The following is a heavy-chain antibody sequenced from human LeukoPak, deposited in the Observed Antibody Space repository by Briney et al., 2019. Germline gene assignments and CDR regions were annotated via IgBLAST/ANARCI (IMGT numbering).Heavy chain of an antibody. V-gene: IGHV4-34*01. Sequence: SETLSLTCAVYGGSFSGYYWSWIRQPPGKGLEWIGEINHSGSTNHNPSLKSRVTISVDTSKNQFSLKLSSVTAADTAVYYCARGGVVAAMRYYYYYYYMDVWGKGTTVTVSS. CDR2: INHSGST. J-gene: IGHJ6*03. CDR1: GGSFSGYY. D-gene: IGHD2-15*01. CDR3: ARGGVVAAMRYYYYYYYMDV.